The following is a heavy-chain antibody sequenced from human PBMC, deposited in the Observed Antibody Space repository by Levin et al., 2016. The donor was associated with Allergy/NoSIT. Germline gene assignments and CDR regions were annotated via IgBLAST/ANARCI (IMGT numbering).Heavy chain of an antibody. J-gene: IGHJ4*02. CDR2: ISSSSSYI. CDR3: ARIPLRYFDWPFDY. V-gene: IGHV3-21*01. Sequence: VRQAPGKGLEWVSSISSSSSYIYYADSVKGRFTISRDNAKNSLYLQMNSLRAEDTAVYYCARIPLRYFDWPFDYWGQGTLVTVSS. D-gene: IGHD3-9*01.